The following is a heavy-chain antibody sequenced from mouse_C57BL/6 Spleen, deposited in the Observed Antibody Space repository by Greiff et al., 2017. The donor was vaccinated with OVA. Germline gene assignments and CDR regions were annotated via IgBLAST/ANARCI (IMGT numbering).Heavy chain of an antibody. CDR3: ARYDYDGGGYYAMDY. V-gene: IGHV1-69*01. CDR1: GYTFTSYW. J-gene: IGHJ4*01. CDR2: IDPSDSYT. D-gene: IGHD2-4*01. Sequence: QVQLQQPGAELVMPGASVKLSCKASGYTFTSYWMHWVKQRPGQGLEWIGEIDPSDSYTNYNQKFKGKSTLTVAKSSSTAYMQLSSLTSEDSAVYYCARYDYDGGGYYAMDYWGQGTSVTVSS.